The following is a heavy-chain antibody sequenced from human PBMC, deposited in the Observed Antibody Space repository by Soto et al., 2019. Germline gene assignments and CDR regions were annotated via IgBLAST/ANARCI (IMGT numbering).Heavy chain of an antibody. CDR2: INQDGSSI. CDR1: GFTLSSHW. J-gene: IGHJ3*02. Sequence: GGSLRLSCTASGFTLSSHWMHWVRQVAGRRLVWVARINQDGSSIDFADSVKGRFAISRENAKNTLFLQMDSLRPEDMAVYYCVRALTGSRNGLDIWGQVTMVTFSS. D-gene: IGHD3-9*01. V-gene: IGHV3-74*01. CDR3: VRALTGSRNGLDI.